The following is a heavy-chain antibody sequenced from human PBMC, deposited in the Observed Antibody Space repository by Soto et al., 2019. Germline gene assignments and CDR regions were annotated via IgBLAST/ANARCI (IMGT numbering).Heavy chain of an antibody. CDR1: GFTFSSYA. CDR2: ISYDGSNK. D-gene: IGHD3-10*01. CDR3: ARDGLRRYYFDY. V-gene: IGHV3-30-3*01. Sequence: QVQLVESGGGVVQPGRSLRLSCAASGFTFSSYAMHWVRQAPGKWLEWVAVISYDGSNKYYADSVKGRFTISRDNSKNRLYLQMNSLRTEDTAVYYCARDGLRRYYFDYWGQGTMVTVSS. J-gene: IGHJ4*02.